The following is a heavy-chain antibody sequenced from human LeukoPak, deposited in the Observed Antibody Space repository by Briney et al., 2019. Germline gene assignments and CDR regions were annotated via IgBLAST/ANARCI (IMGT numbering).Heavy chain of an antibody. V-gene: IGHV1-2*06. D-gene: IGHD3-22*01. J-gene: IGHJ4*02. CDR3: ARAIRGSGYSLLFDY. CDR2: INPNSGGT. Sequence: ASVKVSCKASGYTFTGYYMHWVRQAPGQGLEWMGRINPNSGGTNYAQKFQGRVTMTRGASISTAYMELSRLRSDDTAVYYCARAIRGSGYSLLFDYWGQGTLVTVSS. CDR1: GYTFTGYY.